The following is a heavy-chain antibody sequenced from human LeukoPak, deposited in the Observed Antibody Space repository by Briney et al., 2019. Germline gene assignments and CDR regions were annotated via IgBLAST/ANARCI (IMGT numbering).Heavy chain of an antibody. V-gene: IGHV3-48*03. D-gene: IGHD5-24*01. CDR3: AGEMATTSLDAFDY. CDR2: MSSSGNSK. Sequence: GGSLRLSCAASGFTLSSYEMNWVRQAPGKGLEWVSYMSSSGNSKHYADSVKGRFTITRDNAKNSLYLQMNSLRAEDTAVYYCAGEMATTSLDAFDYWGQGTLVTVSS. J-gene: IGHJ4*02. CDR1: GFTLSSYE.